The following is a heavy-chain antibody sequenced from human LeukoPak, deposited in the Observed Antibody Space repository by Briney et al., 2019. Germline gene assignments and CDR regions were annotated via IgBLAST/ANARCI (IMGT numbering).Heavy chain of an antibody. CDR1: GDSFSTFY. CDR3: ARLGPHSKYNWFDP. Sequence: SETLSLTCTVSGDSFSTFYWSWIRQPPGKALEWTGYFYYSVSTNYNPSLKSRVTISVDASKNQFSLALSSVTAADTAVYYCARLGPHSKYNWFDPWGQGTLVTVSS. CDR2: FYYSVST. J-gene: IGHJ5*02. V-gene: IGHV4-59*08. D-gene: IGHD3-10*01.